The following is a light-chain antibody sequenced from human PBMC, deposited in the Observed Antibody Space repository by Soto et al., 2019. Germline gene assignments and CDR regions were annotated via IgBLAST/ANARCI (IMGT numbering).Light chain of an antibody. CDR3: QQYNTYST. CDR2: DAS. V-gene: IGKV1-5*01. Sequence: DIQMTQSPSTLSASVGDRVTITCRASQSLSSSLAWYQQKPGIAPKLLIYDASSLESGVTSRFSGSGSGAEFTLTISSLQPDNSATYYCQQYNTYSTFGPGTKVEIK. CDR1: QSLSSS. J-gene: IGKJ3*01.